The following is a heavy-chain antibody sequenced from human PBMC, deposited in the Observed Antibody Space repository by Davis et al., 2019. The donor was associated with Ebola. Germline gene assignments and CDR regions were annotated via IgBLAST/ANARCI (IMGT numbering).Heavy chain of an antibody. Sequence: GRSLRPSRQRFGSSFTSYWIAWVRQMPGKGLERMGIIYPGDSDTRYSPSFQGQVTISADKSISTAYLQWSSLKASDTAMYYCARLGYYYGSGSYSKNWFDPWGQGTLVTVSS. J-gene: IGHJ5*02. CDR2: IYPGDSDT. CDR3: ARLGYYYGSGSYSKNWFDP. D-gene: IGHD3-10*01. CDR1: GSSFTSYW. V-gene: IGHV5-51*01.